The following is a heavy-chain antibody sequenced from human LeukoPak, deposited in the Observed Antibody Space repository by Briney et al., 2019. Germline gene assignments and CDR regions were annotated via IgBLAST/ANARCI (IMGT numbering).Heavy chain of an antibody. J-gene: IGHJ4*02. CDR1: GGSISSYF. CDR3: ARKRKGAYEFDY. CDR2: IYTSGST. Sequence: SETLSLTCTVSGGSISSYFWSWVRQPAGKGLEWIGRIYTSGSTNYNPSLMSRVTMSVDTSNNQFSLKLSSVTAADTAVYYCARKRKGAYEFDYWGQGTLVTVSS. D-gene: IGHD3-3*01. V-gene: IGHV4-4*07.